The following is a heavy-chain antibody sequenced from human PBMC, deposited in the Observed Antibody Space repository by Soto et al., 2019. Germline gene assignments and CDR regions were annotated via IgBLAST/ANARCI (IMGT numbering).Heavy chain of an antibody. D-gene: IGHD2-15*01. CDR2: ISAYNGNT. CDR3: ARDVDCSGGSCYRADY. V-gene: IGHV1-18*01. Sequence: ASVKVSCKASGYTFTSYGISWVRQAPGQGLEWMGWISAYNGNTNYAQKLQGRVTMTTDTSTSTAYMELRSLRSDDTAVYYCARDVDCSGGSCYRADYWGQGTLVTVSS. J-gene: IGHJ4*02. CDR1: GYTFTSYG.